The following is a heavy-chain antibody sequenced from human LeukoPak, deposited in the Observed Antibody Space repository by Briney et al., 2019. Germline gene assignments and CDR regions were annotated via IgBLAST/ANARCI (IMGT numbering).Heavy chain of an antibody. D-gene: IGHD6-19*01. J-gene: IGHJ3*02. CDR2: INPNSGGT. CDR1: GYTFTGYY. V-gene: IGHV1-2*02. Sequence: GASVKVSCKASGYTFTGYYMHWVRQAPGQGLEWMGWINPNSGGTDYAQKFQGRVTMTRDTSISTAYMELSRLRSDDTAVYYCARKGYSSGWYRENQNDAFDIWGQGTMVTVSS. CDR3: ARKGYSSGWYRENQNDAFDI.